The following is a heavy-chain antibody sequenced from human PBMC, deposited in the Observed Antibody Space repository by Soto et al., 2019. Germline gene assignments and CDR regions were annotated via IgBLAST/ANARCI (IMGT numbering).Heavy chain of an antibody. V-gene: IGHV3-23*01. J-gene: IGHJ4*02. CDR2: ISGSGANT. CDR3: VRGGSGSPNYGYYFDY. Sequence: SGGSLRLSCTASGFTFDNYAMSWVRQAPGKGLEWVSSISGSGANTYYADSVKGRFTISRDNSKTTLYLQMNSLSAEDTALHFCVRGGSGSPNYGYYFDYWGQGALVTVSS. D-gene: IGHD3-10*01. CDR1: GFTFDNYA.